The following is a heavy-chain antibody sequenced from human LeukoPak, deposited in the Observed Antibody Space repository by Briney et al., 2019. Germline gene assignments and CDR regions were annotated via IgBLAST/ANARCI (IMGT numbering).Heavy chain of an antibody. CDR1: GGSFSGYY. J-gene: IGHJ6*03. CDR2: INHSGST. V-gene: IGHV4-34*01. Sequence: SETLSLTCAVYGGSFSGYYWSWIRQPPGKGLEWIGEINHSGSTNYNPSLKSRVTISVDTSKNQFSLKLSSVTAADTAVYYCARGHSSSSYYYYYYMDVWGKGTTVTVSS. CDR3: ARGHSSSSYYYYYYMDV. D-gene: IGHD6-6*01.